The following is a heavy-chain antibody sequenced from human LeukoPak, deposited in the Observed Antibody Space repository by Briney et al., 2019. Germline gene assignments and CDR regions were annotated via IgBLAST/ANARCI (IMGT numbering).Heavy chain of an antibody. CDR2: IYNSGNT. V-gene: IGHV4-4*09. CDR3: AGGGHWLVFDY. CDR1: GDSISSDY. Sequence: PSETLSLTCTVSGDSISSDYWSWTRQPPGKGLEWIGTIYNSGNTNYNPSLESRVAISVDTSKNQFPLKLYSVTAADTAVYYCAGGGHWLVFDYWGQGTLVTASS. J-gene: IGHJ4*02. D-gene: IGHD6-19*01.